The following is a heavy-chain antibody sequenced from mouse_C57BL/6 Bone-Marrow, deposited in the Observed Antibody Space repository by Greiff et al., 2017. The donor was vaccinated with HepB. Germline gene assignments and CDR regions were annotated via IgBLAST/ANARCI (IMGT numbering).Heavy chain of an antibody. CDR3: ARGGDPAWFAY. D-gene: IGHD3-3*01. CDR2: ILPGSGST. V-gene: IGHV1-9*01. Sequence: QVQLQQPGTELVKPGASVKLSCKASGYTFTSYWMHWVKQRPGQGLEWIGEILPGSGSTNYNEKFKGKATFTADTSSNTAYMQLSSLTTEDSAIYYCARGGDPAWFAYWGQGTLVTVSA. J-gene: IGHJ3*01. CDR1: GYTFTSYW.